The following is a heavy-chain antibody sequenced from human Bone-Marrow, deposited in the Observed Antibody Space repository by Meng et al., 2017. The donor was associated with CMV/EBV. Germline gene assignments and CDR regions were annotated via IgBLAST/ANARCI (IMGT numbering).Heavy chain of an antibody. J-gene: IGHJ4*02. D-gene: IGHD6-13*01. CDR2: IRYDGSNK. CDR1: GFTFSSYS. Sequence: GGSLRLSCAASGFTFSSYSMNWVRQAPGKGLEWVAFIRYDGSNKYYADSVKGRFTISRDNSKNTPYLQMNSLRAEDTAVYYCAKGDPIAAAGTDWGQGTLVTGSS. CDR3: AKGDPIAAAGTD. V-gene: IGHV3-30*02.